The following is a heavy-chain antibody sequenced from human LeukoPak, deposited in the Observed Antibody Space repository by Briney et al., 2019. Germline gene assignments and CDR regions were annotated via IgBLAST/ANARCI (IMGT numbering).Heavy chain of an antibody. J-gene: IGHJ6*03. CDR3: ARDRITMMITQASDYYYMDV. CDR1: GGSISSSSYY. CDR2: IYYSGST. Sequence: SETLSLACTVSGGSISSSSYYWGWIRQPPGKGLEWIGSIYYSGSTYYNPSLKSRVTISVDTSKNQFSLKLSSVTAADTAVYYCARDRITMMITQASDYYYMDVWGKGTTVTVSS. D-gene: IGHD3-22*01. V-gene: IGHV4-39*07.